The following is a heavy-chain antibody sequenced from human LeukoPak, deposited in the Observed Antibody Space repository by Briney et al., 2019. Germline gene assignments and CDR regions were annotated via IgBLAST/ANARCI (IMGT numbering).Heavy chain of an antibody. Sequence: PGGSLRLSCAVSGFRFSSYAMSWVRQSPRKGLEWVSSISSSSSYIYYADSVKGRFTISRDNAKNSLYLQMNSLRAEDTAVYYCARADSSSWRYYFDYWGQGTLITVSS. CDR2: ISSSSSYI. CDR1: GFRFSSYA. D-gene: IGHD6-13*01. J-gene: IGHJ4*02. V-gene: IGHV3-21*01. CDR3: ARADSSSWRYYFDY.